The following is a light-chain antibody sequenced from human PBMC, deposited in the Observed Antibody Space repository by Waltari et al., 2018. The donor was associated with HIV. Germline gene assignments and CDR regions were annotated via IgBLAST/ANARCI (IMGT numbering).Light chain of an antibody. CDR3: ATWDDSLNAFV. CDR1: SSNIGSNT. V-gene: IGLV1-44*01. J-gene: IGLJ1*01. CDR2: RND. Sequence: QSVLTQPPSASETPGQRVTISCSGSSSNIGSNTVNWYQQLPGTAPKRLTYRNDQRPSGVPDRFSGTKSGTSASLAISGLQSDDEADYYCATWDDSLNAFVFGTGTKVTVL.